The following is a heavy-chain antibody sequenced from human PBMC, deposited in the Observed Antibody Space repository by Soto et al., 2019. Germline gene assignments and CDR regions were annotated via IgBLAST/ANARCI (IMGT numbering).Heavy chain of an antibody. CDR1: GAPISAFY. Sequence: PSETLSLTCTVSGAPISAFYWSWIRQSPGKRLEWIGHIYYTGSTNYNPSLNGRVTISLDTSKNQFSLRLNSVTAADTAVYYCARRRDGYTGVWFDPWGQGTLVTVSS. CDR2: IYYTGST. D-gene: IGHD5-12*01. V-gene: IGHV4-59*01. CDR3: ARRRDGYTGVWFDP. J-gene: IGHJ5*02.